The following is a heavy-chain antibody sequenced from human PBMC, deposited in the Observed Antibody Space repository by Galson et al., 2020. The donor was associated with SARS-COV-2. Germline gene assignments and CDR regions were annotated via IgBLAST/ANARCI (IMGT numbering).Heavy chain of an antibody. V-gene: IGHV3-73*01. J-gene: IGHJ5*02. CDR1: GFTFSGSA. CDR2: IKSKANNYAT. CDR3: TIGYCSDTICYPRFDP. D-gene: IGHD2-2*01. Sequence: GGSLRLSCAASGFTFSGSAMHWVRQASGNGLEWVGRIKSKANNYATAYAASVKGRFTISRDDSKNTAYLQMNSLKTEDTAVYYCTIGYCSDTICYPRFDPWGQGTLVTVSS.